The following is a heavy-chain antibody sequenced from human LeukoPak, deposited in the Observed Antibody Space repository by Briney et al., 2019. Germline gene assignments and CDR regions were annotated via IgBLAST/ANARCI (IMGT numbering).Heavy chain of an antibody. CDR3: ARDPGKDVVPAATNYYYYYMDV. D-gene: IGHD2-2*01. CDR1: GYTFTGYY. CDR2: INPNSGGT. J-gene: IGHJ6*03. Sequence: ASVTVSCMASGYTFTGYYMHWVRQAPGQGLEWMGWINPNSGGTNYAQKFQGRVTMTRDTSIRTAYMELSRLRSDDTAVYYCARDPGKDVVPAATNYYYYYMDVWGKGTTVTVSS. V-gene: IGHV1-2*02.